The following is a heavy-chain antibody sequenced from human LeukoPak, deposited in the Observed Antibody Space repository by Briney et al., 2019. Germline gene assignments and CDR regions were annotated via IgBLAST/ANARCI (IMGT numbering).Heavy chain of an antibody. J-gene: IGHJ4*02. CDR1: GFTFSSYA. CDR3: AKMGITMIVVVPYYFDY. Sequence: GGSLRLSCAASGFTFSSYAMSWVRQAPGKGLEWVSAISGSGGSTYYADSVKGRFTISRDNSKNTLYLQMNSLRAEDTAVYYCAKMGITMIVVVPYYFDYWGQGTPVTVSS. D-gene: IGHD3-22*01. V-gene: IGHV3-23*01. CDR2: ISGSGGST.